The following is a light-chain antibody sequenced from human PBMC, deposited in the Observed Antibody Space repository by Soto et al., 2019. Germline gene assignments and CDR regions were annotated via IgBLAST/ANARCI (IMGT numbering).Light chain of an antibody. CDR3: SSYTSSSTLV. CDR2: EVS. Sequence: QSALTQPASVSGSPGQSITISCTGTSSDVGGYNYVSWYQQHPGKAPKLMIYEVSNRPSGVSNRFSGSKSGNTASLTISVLQAEGEADYYCSSYTSSSTLVFGTGTKLAVL. J-gene: IGLJ1*01. CDR1: SSDVGGYNY. V-gene: IGLV2-14*01.